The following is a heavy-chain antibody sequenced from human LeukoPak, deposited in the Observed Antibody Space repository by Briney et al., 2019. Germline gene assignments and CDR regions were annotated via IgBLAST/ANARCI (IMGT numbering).Heavy chain of an antibody. V-gene: IGHV3-72*01. D-gene: IGHD3-22*01. Sequence: GGSLRLSCAASGFSLSDHYMDWVRQAPATGLEWIGLIRDKSRKNTTDYAESVKGRFSVSRDYSKTSLYLQMNSLKTEDPAGYLCVRDKEGGYYYLWGQGTVVTVSS. J-gene: IGHJ3*01. CDR3: VRDKEGGYYYL. CDR2: IRDKSRKNTT. CDR1: GFSLSDHY.